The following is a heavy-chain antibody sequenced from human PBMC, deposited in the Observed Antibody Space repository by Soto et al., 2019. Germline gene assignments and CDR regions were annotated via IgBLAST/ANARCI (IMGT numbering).Heavy chain of an antibody. CDR3: ARGLIYDSSGYYFDY. V-gene: IGHV1-46*01. Sequence: ASVKVSCKASGYTFTSYYMHWVRQALGQGLEWMGIINPSGGSTRYAQKFQGRVTMTRDTSTSTVYMELSSLRSEDTAVYYCARGLIYDSSGYYFDYWGQGTLVTVSS. J-gene: IGHJ4*02. CDR1: GYTFTSYY. CDR2: INPSGGST. D-gene: IGHD3-22*01.